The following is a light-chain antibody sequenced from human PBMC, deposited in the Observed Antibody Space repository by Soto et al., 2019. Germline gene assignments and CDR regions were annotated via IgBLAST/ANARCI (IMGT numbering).Light chain of an antibody. V-gene: IGLV2-8*01. Sequence: QSALTQPPSASGSPGQSVTISCAGTGSDIAVYDFVSWYQQHPGKAPKLIIYEVSKRPSGVPDRFSASKSGNTASLTVSGLQAEDEADYYCSSYSGNNTLVFGGGTKLTVL. CDR3: SSYSGNNTLV. J-gene: IGLJ2*01. CDR1: GSDIAVYDF. CDR2: EVS.